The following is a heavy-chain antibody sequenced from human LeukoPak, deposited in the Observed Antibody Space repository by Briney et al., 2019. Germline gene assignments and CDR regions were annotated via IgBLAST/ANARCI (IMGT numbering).Heavy chain of an antibody. D-gene: IGHD2-21*01. J-gene: IGHJ4*02. Sequence: SETLSLTCTVSGGSISTSNYYWGWIRQPPGKGLEWIGNIFYSGSTYYSPSLKSRVTISLDTSRNQFSLKLNSVTAADTAVYYCARGAFHDYWGQGTLVTVSS. CDR2: IFYSGST. CDR1: GGSISTSNYY. CDR3: ARGAFHDY. V-gene: IGHV4-39*07.